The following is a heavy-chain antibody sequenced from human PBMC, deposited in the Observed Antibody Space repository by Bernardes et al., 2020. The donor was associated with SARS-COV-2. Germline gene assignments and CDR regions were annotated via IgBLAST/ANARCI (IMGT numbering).Heavy chain of an antibody. CDR1: GFTFSSYG. CDR3: ANDAGVDVFFDY. D-gene: IGHD7-27*01. Sequence: GGSLRLSCAASGFTFSSYGMHWVRQAPGKGLEWVAVISYDGSNKYYADSVKGRFTISRDNSKNTLYLQMNSLRAEDTAVYYCANDAGVDVFFDYWGQGTLVTVSS. J-gene: IGHJ4*02. V-gene: IGHV3-30*18. CDR2: ISYDGSNK.